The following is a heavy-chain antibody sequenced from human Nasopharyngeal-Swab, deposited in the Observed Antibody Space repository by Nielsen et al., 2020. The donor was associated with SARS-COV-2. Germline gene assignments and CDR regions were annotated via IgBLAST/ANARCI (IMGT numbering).Heavy chain of an antibody. D-gene: IGHD3-3*01. CDR3: ARGGGLEIFGVVNPLVDYYYYGMDV. J-gene: IGHJ6*02. Sequence: GGSLRLSCGGSGFTFSDYWMSWVRQSPEKGLEWVANIKQDGTLKSYVDSVKGRFIISRDNAKNSLDLQMNSLRVEDTAVYYCARGGGLEIFGVVNPLVDYYYYGMDVWGQGTTVTVSS. CDR1: GFTFSDYW. CDR2: IKQDGTLK. V-gene: IGHV3-7*03.